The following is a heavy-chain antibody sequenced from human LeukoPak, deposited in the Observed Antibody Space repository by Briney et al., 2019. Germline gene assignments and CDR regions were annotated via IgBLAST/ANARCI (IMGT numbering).Heavy chain of an antibody. CDR2: ISASGDST. J-gene: IGHJ6*02. V-gene: IGHV3-23*01. Sequence: GGSLRLSCAASGFTFNNYAMSWVRQAPGKGLEWVSGISASGDSTYYADSVKGRFTISRHNSKNTLYLQMSALRAGDTAIYYCAKDRGNNYGYDYYGVDVWGQGTTVTVSS. CDR1: GFTFNNYA. CDR3: AKDRGNNYGYDYYGVDV. D-gene: IGHD3-10*01.